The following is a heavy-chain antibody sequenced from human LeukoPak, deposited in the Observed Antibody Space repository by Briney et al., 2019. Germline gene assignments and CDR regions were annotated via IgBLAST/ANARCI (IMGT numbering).Heavy chain of an antibody. CDR1: GFPFSSFV. J-gene: IGHJ4*02. V-gene: IGHV3-30*04. CDR2: ISYDGSNP. Sequence: GRPLRLSGEPSGFPFSSFVLHWVRKAPARGREGVAVISYDGSNPYYADSGKGRFTISRDNSKNTLYLQMNSLRAEDTAVYYCARDVSYGDYGEFDYWGQGTLVTVSS. CDR3: ARDVSYGDYGEFDY. D-gene: IGHD4-17*01.